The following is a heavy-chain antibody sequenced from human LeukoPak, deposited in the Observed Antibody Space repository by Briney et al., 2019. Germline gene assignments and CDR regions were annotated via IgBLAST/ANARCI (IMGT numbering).Heavy chain of an antibody. CDR1: GASINSGSNY. J-gene: IGHJ4*02. CDR3: ARVATYYDFWSGYSRYYFDY. CDR2: IYSSGST. V-gene: IGHV4-39*07. D-gene: IGHD3-3*01. Sequence: SETLSLTCRVSGASINSGSNYWGWIRQPPGKTLEWIGSIYSSGSTYYNPSLKSRVIIMIDTPKNQFSLKLSSVTAADTAVYYCARVATYYDFWSGYSRYYFDYWGQGTLVTVSS.